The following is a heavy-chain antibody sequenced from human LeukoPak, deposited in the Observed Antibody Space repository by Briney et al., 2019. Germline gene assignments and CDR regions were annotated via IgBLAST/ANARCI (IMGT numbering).Heavy chain of an antibody. J-gene: IGHJ4*02. V-gene: IGHV5-51*01. D-gene: IGHD7-27*01. CDR1: GYSFTTYW. CDR3: ARRSGLTGDVDY. CDR2: IYPGDSDT. Sequence: GESLKISCKGSGYSFTTYWIGWVRQMPGKGLEWVGIIYPGDSDTRYSPSFQGQVTISADKSISIAYLQWNNLKASDTAMYYCARRSGLTGDVDYWGQGTLVTVSS.